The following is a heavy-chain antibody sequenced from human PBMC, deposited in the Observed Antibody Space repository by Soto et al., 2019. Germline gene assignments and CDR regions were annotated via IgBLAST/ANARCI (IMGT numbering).Heavy chain of an antibody. Sequence: GGSLRLSCAASGFTVSGNRMSWVRRAPGKGLEWVSTIYSDGSTYYADSVKGRFTISRDFSKSTLYLQMNNLRAEDTAVYFCAKVLESGRPLGYWGQGTLVTVSS. CDR1: GFTVSGNR. CDR3: AKVLESGRPLGY. CDR2: IYSDGST. V-gene: IGHV3-53*01. D-gene: IGHD6-6*01. J-gene: IGHJ4*02.